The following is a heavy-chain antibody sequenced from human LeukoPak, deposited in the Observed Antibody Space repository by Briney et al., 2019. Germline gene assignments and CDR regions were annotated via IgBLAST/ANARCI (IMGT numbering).Heavy chain of an antibody. J-gene: IGHJ4*02. V-gene: IGHV3-30-3*01. CDR3: ARHRSSYYYDSSGYYDY. D-gene: IGHD3-22*01. CDR2: ISYDGSNK. Sequence: GGSLRLSCAASGFTFSSYAMHWVRQAPGKGLEWVAVISYDGSNKYYADSVKGRFTISRDNSKNTLYLQMNSLRAEDTAVYYCARHRSSYYYDSSGYYDYWGQGTLVTVSS. CDR1: GFTFSSYA.